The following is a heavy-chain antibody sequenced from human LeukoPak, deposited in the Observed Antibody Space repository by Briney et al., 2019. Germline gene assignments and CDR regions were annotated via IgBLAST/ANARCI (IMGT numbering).Heavy chain of an antibody. CDR2: IIPIFGTA. D-gene: IGHD5-12*01. J-gene: IGHJ4*02. V-gene: IGHV1-69*13. CDR1: GGTFISYA. Sequence: GASVKVSCKASGGTFISYAISWVRQAPGQGLEWMGGIIPIFGTANYAQKFQGRVTITADESTSTAYMELSSLRSEDTAVYYCAREYSGYDAAFDYWGQGTLVTVSS. CDR3: AREYSGYDAAFDY.